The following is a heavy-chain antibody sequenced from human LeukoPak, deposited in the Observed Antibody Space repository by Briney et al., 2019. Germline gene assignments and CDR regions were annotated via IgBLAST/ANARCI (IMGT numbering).Heavy chain of an antibody. CDR3: ATASPSGYYYVVDY. CDR2: ISGSGVSI. CDR1: GFIFNKHA. D-gene: IGHD3-22*01. Sequence: GGSLRLSYAASGFIFNKHAMSWVRQAPGKGLEWVSTISGSGVSIYYADSVKGWFTISRDNSKNTLYLQMNSLRAEDTAVYYCATASPSGYYYVVDYWGQRTLVTVSS. J-gene: IGHJ4*02. V-gene: IGHV3-23*01.